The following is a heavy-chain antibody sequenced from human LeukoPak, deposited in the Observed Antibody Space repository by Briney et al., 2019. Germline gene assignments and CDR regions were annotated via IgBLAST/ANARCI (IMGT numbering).Heavy chain of an antibody. CDR1: GGSISSGSYY. CDR3: ASVVVVPAAIHGNLYYYYMDV. Sequence: SQTLSLTCTVSGGSISSGSYYWSWIRQPAGKGLEWIGYIYYSGSTNYNPSLKSRVTISVDTSKNQFSLKLSSVTAADTAVYYCASVVVVPAAIHGNLYYYYMDVWGKGTTVTVSS. D-gene: IGHD2-2*02. J-gene: IGHJ6*03. V-gene: IGHV4-61*10. CDR2: IYYSGST.